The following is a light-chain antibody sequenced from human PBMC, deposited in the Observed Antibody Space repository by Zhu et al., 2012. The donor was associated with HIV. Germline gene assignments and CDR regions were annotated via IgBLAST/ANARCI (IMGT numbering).Light chain of an antibody. CDR3: QHLTLYPT. J-gene: IGKJ4*01. V-gene: IGKV1-9*01. Sequence: DIQLTQSPSFLSASVGDRVXITCRASQGISNHLAWYHQKPGKAPKLLIYGASVLQSGVPSRFSGSGSGTEFTLTISSLQPEDFATYFCQHLTLYPTFGGGSKVEIK. CDR1: QGISNH. CDR2: GAS.